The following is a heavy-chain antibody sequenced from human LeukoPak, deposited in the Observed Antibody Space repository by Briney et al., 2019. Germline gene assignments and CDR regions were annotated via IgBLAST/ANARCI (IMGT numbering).Heavy chain of an antibody. CDR2: IYYSGST. CDR3: ARRIAAAVDY. V-gene: IGHV4-39*01. Sequence: PSETLSLTCTVSGGSISSSSYYWGWIRQPPGEGLEWIGSIYYSGSTYYNPSLKSRVTISVDTSKNQFSLKLSSVTAADTAVYYCARRIAAAVDYWGQGTLVTVSS. J-gene: IGHJ4*02. CDR1: GGSISSSSYY. D-gene: IGHD6-13*01.